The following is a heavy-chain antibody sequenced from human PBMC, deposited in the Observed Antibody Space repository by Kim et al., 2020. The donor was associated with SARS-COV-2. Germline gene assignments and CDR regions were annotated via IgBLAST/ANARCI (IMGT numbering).Heavy chain of an antibody. CDR3: ARDLGGWGWYFDL. V-gene: IGHV3-13*01. J-gene: IGHJ2*01. Sequence: YPGSVKGRFTISRETAKNSLYLQMNSLSAGDTAVYYCARDLGGWGWYFDLWGRGTLVTVSS. D-gene: IGHD6-19*01.